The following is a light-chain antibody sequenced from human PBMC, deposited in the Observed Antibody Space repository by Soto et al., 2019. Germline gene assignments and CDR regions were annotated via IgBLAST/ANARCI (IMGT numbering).Light chain of an antibody. CDR1: QRLFSY. Sequence: EIVLTQSPATLSLSPGERATLSCRASQRLFSYGAWFQQKPGQAPSLLIYDASNKAAGLPATFSGSGSRTDFTLTLRSRESEDFAIYCCQQRRHLPRTFGPGTKVDLK. J-gene: IGKJ3*01. CDR3: QQRRHLPRT. CDR2: DAS. V-gene: IGKV3-11*01.